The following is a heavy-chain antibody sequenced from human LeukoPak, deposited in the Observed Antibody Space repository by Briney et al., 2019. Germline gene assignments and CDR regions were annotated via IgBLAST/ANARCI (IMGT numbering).Heavy chain of an antibody. D-gene: IGHD2-15*01. J-gene: IGHJ6*02. V-gene: IGHV3-23*01. CDR1: GFTFSSYA. Sequence: GGSLRLSCAASGFTFSSYAMSWVRQAPGKGLEWLSAISGSGGSTYYADSVKGRFTISRDNAKNSLYLQMNSLRAEDTALYYCARVRSGLHMDVWGQGTTVTVSS. CDR3: ARVRSGLHMDV. CDR2: ISGSGGST.